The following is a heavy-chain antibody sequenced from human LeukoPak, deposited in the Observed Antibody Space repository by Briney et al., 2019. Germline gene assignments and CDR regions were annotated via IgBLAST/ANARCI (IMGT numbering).Heavy chain of an antibody. J-gene: IGHJ4*02. CDR1: GFTFSSYA. D-gene: IGHD3-10*01. CDR2: ITDGGSYT. CDR3: AGGLRLRGVIPDAIDY. Sequence: GGSLRLSCAASGFTFSSYALSWVRQAPGKGLEWVSGITDGGSYTYYADSVKGRFTISRDNAKNSLYLQMNSLRAEDAAVYYCAGGLRLRGVIPDAIDYWGQGTLVTVSS. V-gene: IGHV3-21*01.